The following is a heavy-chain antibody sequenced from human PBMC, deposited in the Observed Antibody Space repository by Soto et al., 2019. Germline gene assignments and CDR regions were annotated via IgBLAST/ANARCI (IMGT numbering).Heavy chain of an antibody. CDR3: AKESGYYYRSGSGMDF. D-gene: IGHD3-22*01. CDR2: ISGSGGRT. V-gene: IGHV3-23*01. J-gene: IGHJ6*02. Sequence: EVQLLESGGGLVQPGGSLRLSGAASGFTFSSYAMSWVRQAPGKGLEWVSAISGSGGRTYYADSVKGRFTISRDNSKNTLYLQMNSVRAEDTAVYYCAKESGYYYRSGSGMDFWGQGTTVTVSS. CDR1: GFTFSSYA.